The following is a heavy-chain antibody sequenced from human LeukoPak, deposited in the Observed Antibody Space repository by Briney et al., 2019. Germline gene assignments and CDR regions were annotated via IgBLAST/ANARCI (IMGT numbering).Heavy chain of an antibody. Sequence: GGSLRLSCAPSGFTFISFWMSWVRQAPGKGLEWVANIKQDGSDKYYVDSVKGRFTISRDNAKTSLYLQMNSLRAEDTAVYYCAREPYYYDSSGHDYWGQGTLVTVSS. CDR3: AREPYYYDSSGHDY. CDR1: GFTFISFW. V-gene: IGHV3-7*01. D-gene: IGHD3-22*01. J-gene: IGHJ4*02. CDR2: IKQDGSDK.